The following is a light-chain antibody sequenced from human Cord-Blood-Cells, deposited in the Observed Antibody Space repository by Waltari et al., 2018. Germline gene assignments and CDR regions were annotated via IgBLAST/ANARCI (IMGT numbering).Light chain of an antibody. CDR2: AAS. CDR3: QQYYSYPYT. V-gene: IGKV1-8*01. Sequence: IRLTQSPSSFSASTGDRVTITCRASQGISSYLAWYQQKPGKAPKLLIYAASTLQSGVPSRFSGSGSGTDFTLTISCLQSEDFATYYCQQYYSYPYTFGQGTKLEIK. J-gene: IGKJ2*01. CDR1: QGISSY.